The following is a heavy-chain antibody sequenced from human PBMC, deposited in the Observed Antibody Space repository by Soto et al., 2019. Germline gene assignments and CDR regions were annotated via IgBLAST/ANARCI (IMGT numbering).Heavy chain of an antibody. Sequence: LSLTCTVSGGSISSGDYYWSWIRQPPGKGLEWIGYIYYSGSTYYNPSLKSRVTISVDTSKNQFSLKLSSVTAADTAVYYCARGHSAFDYYYYGMDVWGQGTTVTVSS. CDR1: GGSISSGDYY. J-gene: IGHJ6*02. CDR2: IYYSGST. D-gene: IGHD3-3*02. V-gene: IGHV4-30-4*01. CDR3: ARGHSAFDYYYYGMDV.